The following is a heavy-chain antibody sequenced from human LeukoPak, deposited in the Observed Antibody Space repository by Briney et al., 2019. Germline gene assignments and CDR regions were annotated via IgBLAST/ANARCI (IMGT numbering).Heavy chain of an antibody. V-gene: IGHV3-11*01. CDR3: ARGSYVWGSYPRGAYY. CDR2: ISSSGSTI. D-gene: IGHD3-16*02. Sequence: GGSLRLSCAASGFTFSDYYMSWIRQAPGKGLEWVSYISSSGSTIYYADAVKGRFTISRDNAKNSLYLQMSSLRAEDTAVYYCARGSYVWGSYPRGAYYWGQGTLVTVSS. J-gene: IGHJ4*02. CDR1: GFTFSDYY.